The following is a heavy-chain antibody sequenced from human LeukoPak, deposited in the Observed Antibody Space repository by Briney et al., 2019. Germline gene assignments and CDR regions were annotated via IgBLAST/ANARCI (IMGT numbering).Heavy chain of an antibody. D-gene: IGHD6-13*01. CDR1: GFTFSSHA. Sequence: GGSLRLSCAASGFTFSSHAMSWVRQAPGKGLEWVSAISGSGGSTYYADSVKGRFTISRDNSKNTLYLQMNSLRAEDTAVYYCAKDQFKAAAWRNAFDIWGQGTMVTVSS. CDR3: AKDQFKAAAWRNAFDI. V-gene: IGHV3-23*01. J-gene: IGHJ3*02. CDR2: ISGSGGST.